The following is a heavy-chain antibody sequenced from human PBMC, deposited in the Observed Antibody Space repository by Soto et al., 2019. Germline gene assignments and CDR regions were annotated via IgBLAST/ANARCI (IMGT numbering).Heavy chain of an antibody. V-gene: IGHV4-39*01. Sequence: PFLTYPVSDGPIIGRGYSWGWIRQPPGKGLEWTGYIYHSGSTYYNPSLKSRVTISVDTSKNQFSLKLSSVTAADTAVYYCARRGSGSYSDYWGQGTLVTVSS. CDR1: DGPIIGRGYS. J-gene: IGHJ4*02. CDR3: ARRGSGSYSDY. D-gene: IGHD3-10*01. CDR2: IYHSGST.